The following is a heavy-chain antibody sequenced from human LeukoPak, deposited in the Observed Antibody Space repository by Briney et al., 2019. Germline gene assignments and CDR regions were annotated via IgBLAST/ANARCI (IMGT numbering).Heavy chain of an antibody. V-gene: IGHV1-2*02. Sequence: ASVKVSCKASGYTFTGYYMHWVRQAPGQGLEWMGWINPNSGGTNYAQEFQGRVTMTRDTSISTAYMELSRLRSDDTAVYYCARTDYGDYTFDYWGQGTLVTVSS. J-gene: IGHJ4*02. CDR1: GYTFTGYY. CDR3: ARTDYGDYTFDY. D-gene: IGHD4-17*01. CDR2: INPNSGGT.